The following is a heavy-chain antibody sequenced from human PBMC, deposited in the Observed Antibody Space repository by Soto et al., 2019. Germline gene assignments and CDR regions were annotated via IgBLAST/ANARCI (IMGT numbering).Heavy chain of an antibody. CDR2: IYHSGST. D-gene: IGHD6-13*01. Sequence: SETLSLTCAVSSGSISSSNWWSWVRQPPGKGLEWIGEIYHSGSTNYNPSLKSRVTISVDKSKNQFSLKLSSVTAADTAVYYCAREMVAAADHWYFDLWGRGTLVTVSS. CDR3: AREMVAAADHWYFDL. J-gene: IGHJ2*01. V-gene: IGHV4-4*02. CDR1: SGSISSSNW.